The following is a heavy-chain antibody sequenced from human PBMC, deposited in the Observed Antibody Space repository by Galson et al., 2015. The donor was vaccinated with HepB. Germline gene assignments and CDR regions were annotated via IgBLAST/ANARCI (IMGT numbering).Heavy chain of an antibody. J-gene: IGHJ4*02. CDR3: AKAPVVGATIGPCCY. Sequence: SLRLSCAASGFTFRSYAMSWVRQAPGKGLEWVSGISGSGGSTYYADSVKGRFTISRDNSKNTLYLQMNSLRAEDTAVYYCAKAPVVGATIGPCCYWGQGTLFSVSS. D-gene: IGHD1-26*01. V-gene: IGHV3-23*01. CDR1: GFTFRSYA. CDR2: ISGSGGST.